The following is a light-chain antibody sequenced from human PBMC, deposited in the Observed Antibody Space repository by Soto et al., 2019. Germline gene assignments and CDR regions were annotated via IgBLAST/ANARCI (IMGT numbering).Light chain of an antibody. Sequence: IQMTQSPSTLSASVGDRVAITCRASQSIGIWLAWYQKKPGKAPRFLIYKASTLQTGVPSRFSGSGSGTEFTLTISSLQPDDFATYYCQQYNDYSWTFGQGTKVEFK. J-gene: IGKJ1*01. CDR2: KAS. CDR1: QSIGIW. CDR3: QQYNDYSWT. V-gene: IGKV1-5*03.